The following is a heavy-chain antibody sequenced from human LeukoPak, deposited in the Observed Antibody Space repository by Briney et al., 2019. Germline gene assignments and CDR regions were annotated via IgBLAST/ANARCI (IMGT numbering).Heavy chain of an antibody. CDR3: ARRLSYYDY. CDR2: VHHTGAT. J-gene: IGHJ4*02. CDR1: GGSITSDNDH. V-gene: IGHV4-39*01. D-gene: IGHD2-21*02. Sequence: SETLSLTCTVSGGSITSDNDHWDWIRQPPGKGLEWIESVHHTGATYYNPSLRSRVTISVDTSKNQFPLKVTSVTAADTAAYYCARRLSYYDYWGQGTLVTVSS.